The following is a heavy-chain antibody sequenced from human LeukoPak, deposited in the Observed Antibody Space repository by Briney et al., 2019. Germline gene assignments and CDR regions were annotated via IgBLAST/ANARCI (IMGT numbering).Heavy chain of an antibody. D-gene: IGHD1-1*01. J-gene: IGHJ2*01. Sequence: GGSLRLSCGASGFTFTSYAMSWIRQAPGKGLEWVSAISGGGENTYYGDSVKGRFTISRDNSKNTLYLQMNSLRAEDTATYYCAKPRAMTTGVGRYFDLSGRGTLVTVSS. V-gene: IGHV3-23*01. CDR3: AKPRAMTTGVGRYFDL. CDR2: ISGGGENT. CDR1: GFTFTSYA.